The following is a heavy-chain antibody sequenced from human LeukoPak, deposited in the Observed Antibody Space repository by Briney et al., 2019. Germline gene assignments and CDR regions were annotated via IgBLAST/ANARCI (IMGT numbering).Heavy chain of an antibody. CDR2: IYYSGST. Sequence: PSETLSLTCTVSGGSISSYYWSWIRQPPGKGLEWIGYIYYSGSTNYNPSLKSRVTISVDTSKNQFSLKLSSVTAADTAVYYCARDGDYANYYYYGMDVWGQGTTVTVSS. D-gene: IGHD4-17*01. CDR1: GGSISSYY. V-gene: IGHV4-59*01. CDR3: ARDGDYANYYYYGMDV. J-gene: IGHJ6*02.